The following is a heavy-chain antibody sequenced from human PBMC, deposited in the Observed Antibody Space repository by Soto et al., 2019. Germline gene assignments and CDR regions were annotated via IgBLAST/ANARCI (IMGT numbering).Heavy chain of an antibody. CDR1: GFTFSSYA. V-gene: IGHV3-23*01. D-gene: IGHD3-3*01. J-gene: IGHJ5*02. CDR3: AKVAGITIFGVEYNWFDP. CDR2: ISGSGGST. Sequence: PGGSLRLSCAASGFTFSSYAMIWVRQAPGKGLEWVSAISGSGGSTYYADSVKGRFTISRDNSKNTLYLQMNSLRAEDTAVYYCAKVAGITIFGVEYNWFDPWGQGTLVTVSS.